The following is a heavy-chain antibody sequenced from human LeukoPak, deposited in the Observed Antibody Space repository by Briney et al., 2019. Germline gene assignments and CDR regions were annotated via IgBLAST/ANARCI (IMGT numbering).Heavy chain of an antibody. Sequence: GGSLRLSCAASGFTFSSYAMSWVRQAPGKGLEWASAISGSGGSTYYADSVKGRFTISRDNSKNTLYLQMNSLRAEDTAVYYCARTLVPAASFDYWGQGTLVTVSS. V-gene: IGHV3-23*01. CDR1: GFTFSSYA. D-gene: IGHD2-2*01. J-gene: IGHJ4*02. CDR3: ARTLVPAASFDY. CDR2: ISGSGGST.